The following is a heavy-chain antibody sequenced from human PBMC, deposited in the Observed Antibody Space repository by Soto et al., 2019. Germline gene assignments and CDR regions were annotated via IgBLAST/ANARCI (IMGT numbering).Heavy chain of an antibody. CDR2: IYYSGSP. J-gene: IGHJ6*02. V-gene: IGHV4-59*03. Sequence: EPRSLTGTVAGGSIRGYYWTWIRQPPGKGLELIGDIYYSGSPNYNPSLRSRVTISVDTSKNQFSLNLSSVTAADTAVYYCAPGGGAIPSYYYGMDGWGQGTTVTVSS. D-gene: IGHD2-21*01. CDR3: APGGGAIPSYYYGMDG. CDR1: GGSIRGYY.